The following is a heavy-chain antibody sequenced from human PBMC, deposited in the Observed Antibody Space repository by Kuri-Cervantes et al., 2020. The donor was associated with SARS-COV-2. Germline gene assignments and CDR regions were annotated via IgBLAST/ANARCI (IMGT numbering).Heavy chain of an antibody. J-gene: IGHJ4*02. CDR1: GFTFSTYS. CDR2: ISGSGGST. CDR3: AKVCRSLNRKDRYFDY. V-gene: IGHV3-23*01. D-gene: IGHD1-14*01. Sequence: GESLKISCAASGFTFSTYSVNWVRQAPGKGLEWVSAISGSGGSTYYADSVKGRFTISRDNSKNTLYLQMNSLRAEDTAVYYCAKVCRSLNRKDRYFDYWGQGTLVTVSS.